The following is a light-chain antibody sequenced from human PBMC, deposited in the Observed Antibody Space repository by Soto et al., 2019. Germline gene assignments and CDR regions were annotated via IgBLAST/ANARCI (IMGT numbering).Light chain of an antibody. V-gene: IGLV2-23*02. CDR1: SSDFGNYNL. CDR2: EVD. Sequence: QSALTQPASVSGSPGQSITISCTGTSSDFGNYNLVSWYQQHPGKAPKLIISEVDQRPSGVPDRFSGSKSGTTASLTVSGLQTEDEADYYCSSYAGSTDFLVFGTGTKLTVL. CDR3: SSYAGSTDFLV. J-gene: IGLJ1*01.